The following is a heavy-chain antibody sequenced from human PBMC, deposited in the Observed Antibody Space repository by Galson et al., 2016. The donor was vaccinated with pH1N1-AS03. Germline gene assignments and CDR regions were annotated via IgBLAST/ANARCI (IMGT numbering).Heavy chain of an antibody. J-gene: IGHJ4*02. CDR3: ASGGDSSGI. D-gene: IGHD3-16*01. Sequence: SVKVSCKASGYIFTTYGIKWVRQAPGQGLEWMGWISAYTGKTHYAQNLQDRVTMTRDTSTSTAYMELRSLRSDDTAVYYCASGGDSSGIWGQGTLVTVSS. CDR2: ISAYTGKT. V-gene: IGHV1-18*01. CDR1: GYIFTTYG.